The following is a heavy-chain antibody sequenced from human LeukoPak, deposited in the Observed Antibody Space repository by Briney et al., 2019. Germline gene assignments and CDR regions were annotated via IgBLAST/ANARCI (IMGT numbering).Heavy chain of an antibody. J-gene: IGHJ4*02. D-gene: IGHD3-10*01. CDR2: MNQDGSEK. Sequence: GGSLRLSCAASGFPLSSYWMSWVRQAPGKGLECVANMNQDGSEKYYVDSMKGRFTISRDNAKNSLYLQMNSLRAEDTAIYYCARDEGSGTYWLWGQGTLVIVSS. CDR1: GFPLSSYW. CDR3: ARDEGSGTYWL. V-gene: IGHV3-7*03.